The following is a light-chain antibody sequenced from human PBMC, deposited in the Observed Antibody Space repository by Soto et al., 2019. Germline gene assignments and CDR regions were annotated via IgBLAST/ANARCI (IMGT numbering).Light chain of an antibody. CDR1: SSDVGAYNY. CDR3: SSYTVINTAV. J-gene: IGLJ3*02. Sequence: QSALTQPASVSGSPGQSTSISCTGSSSDVGAYNYVAWYQQKPGKAPKLLIYEVDNRPSGISHRFSGSKSGNTASLTISGLQTEDEADYYCSSYTVINTAVFGGGTKLTVL. V-gene: IGLV2-14*01. CDR2: EVD.